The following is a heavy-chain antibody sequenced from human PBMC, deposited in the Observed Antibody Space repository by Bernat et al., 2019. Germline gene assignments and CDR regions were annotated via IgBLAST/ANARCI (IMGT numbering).Heavy chain of an antibody. CDR3: ARVMPDYSNYGGYYYYYYMDV. CDR2: IYYSGST. V-gene: IGHV4-59*01. D-gene: IGHD4-11*01. CDR1: GGSISSYY. J-gene: IGHJ6*03. Sequence: QVQLQESGPGLVKPSETLSLTCTVSGGSISSYYWSWIRQPPGKGLEWIGYIYYSGSTNYNPSLKSRVTISVDTSKNQFSLKLSSVTAADTAVYYCARVMPDYSNYGGYYYYYYMDVWGKGTTVTVSS.